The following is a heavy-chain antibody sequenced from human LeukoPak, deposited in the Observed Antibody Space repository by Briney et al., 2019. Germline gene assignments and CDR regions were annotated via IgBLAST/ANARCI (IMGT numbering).Heavy chain of an antibody. Sequence: GGSLRLSCAASGFIFSTYAMTWVRQAPGKGLEWVSAITGSGDIRYYADSVKGRFTISRDNAKNSLYLQMNSLRAEDTAVYYCARDRVVPAAIAPPYYYYYGMDVWGQGTTVTVSS. CDR2: ITGSGDIR. CDR1: GFIFSTYA. D-gene: IGHD2-2*01. CDR3: ARDRVVPAAIAPPYYYYYGMDV. J-gene: IGHJ6*02. V-gene: IGHV3-23*01.